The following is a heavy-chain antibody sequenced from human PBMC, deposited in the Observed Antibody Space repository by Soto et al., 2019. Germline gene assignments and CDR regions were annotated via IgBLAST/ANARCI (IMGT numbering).Heavy chain of an antibody. J-gene: IGHJ4*02. CDR3: ARFDFGDYRGLDY. CDR2: ISYIGNT. V-gene: IGHV4-59*08. CDR1: SGSISGYY. D-gene: IGHD4-17*01. Sequence: QVHLQESGPGLVKPSETLSLTCTVSSGSISGYYWSWIRQPPGKGLECIRYISYIGNTHYNPSLMSRITISIDTSKNQFSLKVTSVTAADTAVYYCARFDFGDYRGLDYWGQGTLVTVSS.